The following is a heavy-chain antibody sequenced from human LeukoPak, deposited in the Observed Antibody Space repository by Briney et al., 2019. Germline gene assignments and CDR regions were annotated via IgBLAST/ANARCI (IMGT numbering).Heavy chain of an antibody. CDR3: ARNVFSS. CDR2: IYSDGST. J-gene: IGHJ5*02. CDR1: GFAVSSNY. V-gene: IGHV3-53*01. Sequence: GGSLRLSCAASGFAVSSNYMNWVRQAPGKGLEWVSVIYSDGSTYYADSVKGRFTISRDNSKNTLYLQMNSLRAEDTAVYYCARNVFSSWGQGTLVTVS.